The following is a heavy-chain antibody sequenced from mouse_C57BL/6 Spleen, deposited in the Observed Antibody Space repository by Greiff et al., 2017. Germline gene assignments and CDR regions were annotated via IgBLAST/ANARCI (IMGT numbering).Heavy chain of an antibody. J-gene: IGHJ2*01. D-gene: IGHD2-5*01. CDR3: ARAVSNYGGYFDY. CDR1: GYSITSGYY. Sequence: EVKLQESGPGLVKPSQSLSLTCSVTGYSITSGYYWNWIRQFPGNKLEWMGYISYDGSNNYNPSLKNRISITRDTSKNQFFLKLNSVTTEDTATYYCARAVSNYGGYFDYWGQGTTLTVSS. V-gene: IGHV3-6*01. CDR2: ISYDGSN.